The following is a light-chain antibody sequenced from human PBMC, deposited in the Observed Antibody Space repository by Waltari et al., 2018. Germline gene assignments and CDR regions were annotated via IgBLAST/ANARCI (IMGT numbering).Light chain of an antibody. CDR2: GTS. Sequence: IVLTPSPGTLSLSPGERATPSCRASQSVPSTSLTWYQQKLGQAPRLLIYGTSSRATGSPDRFSGSGSGTDFTLTISRLEPEDFAVYYCQQYDGEVVTFGGGTKVEI. J-gene: IGKJ4*01. CDR1: QSVPSTS. CDR3: QQYDGEVVT. V-gene: IGKV3-20*01.